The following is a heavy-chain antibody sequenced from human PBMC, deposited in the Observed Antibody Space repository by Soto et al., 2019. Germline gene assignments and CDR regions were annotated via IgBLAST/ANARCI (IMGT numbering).Heavy chain of an antibody. J-gene: IGHJ3*02. CDR3: ARCYDSSGYYPDAFDI. CDR1: GGTISSYD. CDR2: IYYSGST. Sequence: SETPSLTCPVSGGTISSYDWSWIRQPPGKGLEWIGYIYYSGSTNYNPSLKSRVTISVDTSKNQFSLKLSSVTAADTAVYYCARCYDSSGYYPDAFDIWGQGTMVTVSS. D-gene: IGHD3-22*01. V-gene: IGHV4-59*08.